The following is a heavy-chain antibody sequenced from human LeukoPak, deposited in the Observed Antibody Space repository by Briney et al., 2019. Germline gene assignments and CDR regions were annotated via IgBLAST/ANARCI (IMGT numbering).Heavy chain of an antibody. J-gene: IGHJ1*01. CDR1: GGSISSSSYY. CDR3: ARDLVGAVGSSFQH. V-gene: IGHV4-39*07. Sequence: TSETLSLTCTVSGGSISSSSYYWGWIRQPPGKGLEWIGSIYYSGTTYYSPSLRSRVTISVDTSKNHFSLKMTSVTAADTAVYYCARDLVGAVGSSFQHWGQGTLVTVSS. CDR2: IYYSGTT. D-gene: IGHD1-26*01.